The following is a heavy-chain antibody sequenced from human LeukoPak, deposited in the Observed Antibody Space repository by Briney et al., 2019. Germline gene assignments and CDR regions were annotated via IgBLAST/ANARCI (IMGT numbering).Heavy chain of an antibody. Sequence: SETLSLTCIVSGVSISNYYWSWIRQPPGKGLEWIGDIHTSGSTNYNPSLKSRVTISVDTSKNQFSLKLSSVTAADTAVYYYARLPARGWYLDYWGQGTLVTVSS. CDR1: GVSISNYY. D-gene: IGHD6-19*01. V-gene: IGHV4-4*09. J-gene: IGHJ4*02. CDR3: ARLPARGWYLDY. CDR2: IHTSGST.